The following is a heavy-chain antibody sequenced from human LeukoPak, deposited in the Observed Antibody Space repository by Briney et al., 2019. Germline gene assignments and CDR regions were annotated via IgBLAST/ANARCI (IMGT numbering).Heavy chain of an antibody. CDR2: ISGSGGST. CDR1: GFTFSSYA. V-gene: IGHV3-23*01. CDR3: AKDQGGIVVVTAILNAFDI. D-gene: IGHD2-21*02. Sequence: PGGSLRLSCAASGFTFSSYAMSWVRQAPGKGLEWVSTISGSGGSTYYADSVKGRFTISRGNSKNTLYLQMNSLRAEDTAVYYCAKDQGGIVVVTAILNAFDIWGQGTMVTVSS. J-gene: IGHJ3*02.